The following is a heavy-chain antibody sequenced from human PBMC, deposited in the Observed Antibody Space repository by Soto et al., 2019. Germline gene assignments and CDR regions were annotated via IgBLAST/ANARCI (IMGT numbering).Heavy chain of an antibody. J-gene: IGHJ6*03. CDR2: ISSSSSTI. V-gene: IGHV3-48*01. Sequence: AGGSMRLSCAASGFTFSSYSMNWVRQATGKGLEWVSYISSSSSTIYYADSVKGRFTISRDNAKNSLYLQMNSLRAEDTAVYYCARDGGEYYGSGSYYRNYYYYYYMDVWGKGTTVTVSS. D-gene: IGHD3-10*01. CDR1: GFTFSSYS. CDR3: ARDGGEYYGSGSYYRNYYYYYYMDV.